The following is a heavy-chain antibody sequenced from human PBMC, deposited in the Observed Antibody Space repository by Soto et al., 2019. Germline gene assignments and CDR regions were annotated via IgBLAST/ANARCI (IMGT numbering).Heavy chain of an antibody. V-gene: IGHV1-3*01. J-gene: IGHJ6*02. CDR2: LNAGNDNT. Sequence: QVKLVQSGAEVKKPGASVKVSCKASGYTFTTYVMHWVRQAPGQRLEWMGWLNAGNDNTEYSQKLQGRVTITRDTSASTVYMELSSLSSEDTAVYYCARVGQNYYGMDVWGQGTTVTVSS. CDR3: ARVGQNYYGMDV. D-gene: IGHD3-3*01. CDR1: GYTFTTYV.